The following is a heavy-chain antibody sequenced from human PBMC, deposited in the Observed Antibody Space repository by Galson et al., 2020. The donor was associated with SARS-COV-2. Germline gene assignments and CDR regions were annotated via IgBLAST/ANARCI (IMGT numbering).Heavy chain of an antibody. CDR2: TSYSEDS. CDR1: GASISSDY. V-gene: IGHV4-59*08. CDR3: ASSRNDGTYYHAY. D-gene: IGHD3-10*01. J-gene: IGHJ4*02. Sequence: ETSETLSLTCPVSGASISSDYWTWVRQAPGGGLEWMGSTSYSEDSNYNPTLKSRLTMSIDTSKNQFSQKLRSVTAADTAVYHCASSRNDGTYYHAYWGPGTLVTVSS.